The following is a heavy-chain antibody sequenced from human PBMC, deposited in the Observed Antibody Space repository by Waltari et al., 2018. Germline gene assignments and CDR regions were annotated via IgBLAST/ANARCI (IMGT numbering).Heavy chain of an antibody. CDR3: ARTWLYGSGSQYYFDY. D-gene: IGHD3-10*01. CDR2: IYHSGST. J-gene: IGHJ4*02. Sequence: QVQLQESGPGLVKPSETPSLTCAVSGYSISSGYYWGWIRQPPGKGLEWIGSIYHSGSTYYNPSLKSRVTISVDTSKNQFSLKLSSVTAADTAVYYCARTWLYGSGSQYYFDYWGQGTLVTVSS. V-gene: IGHV4-38-2*01. CDR1: GYSISSGYY.